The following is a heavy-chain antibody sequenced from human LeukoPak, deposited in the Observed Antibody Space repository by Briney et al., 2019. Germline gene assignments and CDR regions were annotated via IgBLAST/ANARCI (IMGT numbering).Heavy chain of an antibody. CDR2: ISSSSSYI. V-gene: IGHV3-21*01. CDR1: GFTFSSYE. D-gene: IGHD6-6*01. CDR3: ARASGDSSSPKYYFDY. J-gene: IGHJ4*02. Sequence: GGSLRLSCAASGFTFSSYEMNWVRQAPGKGLEWVSCISSSSSYIYYADSVKGRFTISRDNAKNSLYLQMNSLRAEDTAMYYCARASGDSSSPKYYFDYWGQGTLVTVSS.